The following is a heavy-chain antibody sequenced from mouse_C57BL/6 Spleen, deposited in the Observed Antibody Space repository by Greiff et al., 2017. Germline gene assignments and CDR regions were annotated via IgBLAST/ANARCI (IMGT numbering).Heavy chain of an antibody. V-gene: IGHV1-59*01. D-gene: IGHD1-1*01. CDR2: IDPSDSYT. Sequence: VQLQQPGAELVRPGTSVKLSCKASGYTFTSYWMHWVKQRPGQGLEWIGVIDPSDSYTNYNQKFKGKATLTVDTSSSTAYMQLSSLTSEDSAVYYCASLITTVGDYWGQGTTLTVSS. J-gene: IGHJ2*01. CDR3: ASLITTVGDY. CDR1: GYTFTSYW.